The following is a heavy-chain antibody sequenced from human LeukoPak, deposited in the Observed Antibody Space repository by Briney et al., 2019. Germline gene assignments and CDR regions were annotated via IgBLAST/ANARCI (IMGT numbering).Heavy chain of an antibody. Sequence: ASVKVSCKASGYTFTSYGISWVRQAPGQGLEWMGWISAYDGNTNYAQKLQGRVTMTTDTSTSTAYMELRSLRSDDTAVYYCARVGIVVVPAAISLGWFDPWGQGTPVTVSS. CDR1: GYTFTSYG. V-gene: IGHV1-18*01. D-gene: IGHD2-2*03. CDR3: ARVGIVVVPAAISLGWFDP. CDR2: ISAYDGNT. J-gene: IGHJ5*02.